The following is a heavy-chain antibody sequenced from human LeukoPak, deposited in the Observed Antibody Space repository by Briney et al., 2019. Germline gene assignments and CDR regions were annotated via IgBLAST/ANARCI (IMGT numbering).Heavy chain of an antibody. CDR2: IYYTGST. Sequence: SETLSLTCTVSGGSISSGGYYWTWIRQHPGKGLEYIGYIYYTGSTYYNPSLKSRVTISVDTSKNQFSLRLSSVTAADTAVYYCARDSMITFGGVIAKGALDIWGQGTMVTVSS. D-gene: IGHD3-16*02. CDR3: ARDSMITFGGVIAKGALDI. V-gene: IGHV4-31*03. J-gene: IGHJ3*02. CDR1: GGSISSGGYY.